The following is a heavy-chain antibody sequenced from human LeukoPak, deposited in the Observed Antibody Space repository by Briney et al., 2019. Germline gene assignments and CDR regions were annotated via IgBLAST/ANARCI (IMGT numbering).Heavy chain of an antibody. J-gene: IGHJ4*02. CDR2: IYHSGAT. CDR3: ARNFYGDYDVDY. D-gene: IGHD4-17*01. CDR1: GDSISSSNW. Sequence: PSGTLSLTCAVSGDSISSSNWWSWVRQPPGKGLEWIGEIYHSGATNYNPSLKSRVTISVDKSKNQFSLKLSSVTAADTAVYYCARNFYGDYDVDYWGQGTLVTVSS. V-gene: IGHV4-4*02.